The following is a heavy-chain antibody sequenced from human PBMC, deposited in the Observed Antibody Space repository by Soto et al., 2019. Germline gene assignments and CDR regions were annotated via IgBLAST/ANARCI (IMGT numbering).Heavy chain of an antibody. CDR2: IYYSGST. CDR1: GGSVSSGSYY. CDR3: ARHGDLWFGELPPYYYYYMDV. V-gene: IGHV4-61*01. Sequence: PSETPSLTCTVSGGSVSSGSYYWSWIQQPPGKGLEWIGYIYYSGSTNYNPSLKSRVTISVDTSKNQFSLKLSSVTAADTAVYYCARHGDLWFGELPPYYYYYMDVWGKGTTVTVSS. D-gene: IGHD3-10*01. J-gene: IGHJ6*03.